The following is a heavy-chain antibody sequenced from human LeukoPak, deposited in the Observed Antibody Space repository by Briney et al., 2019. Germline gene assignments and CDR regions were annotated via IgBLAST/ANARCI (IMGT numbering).Heavy chain of an antibody. CDR2: FDPEDGET. Sequence: ASVKVSCKVSGYTLTELSMHWVRQAPGKGLEWMGGFDPEDGETIYAQKFQGRVTMTEDTSTDTAYMELSSLRSEDTAVYYCATALIAASWSSLDYWGQGTLVTVSS. CDR1: GYTLTELS. J-gene: IGHJ4*02. D-gene: IGHD6-13*01. V-gene: IGHV1-24*01. CDR3: ATALIAASWSSLDY.